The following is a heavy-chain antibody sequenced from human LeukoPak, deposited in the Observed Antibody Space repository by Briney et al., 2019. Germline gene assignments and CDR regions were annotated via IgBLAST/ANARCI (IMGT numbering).Heavy chain of an antibody. Sequence: PGGSLRLSCVASGFTFSRYAMSWVRQAPGKGLEWIGTIYYSGTTYYNPSLKSRVTISVDTSKNQFSLKLSSVTAADTAVYYCARETSQKGAHYMDVWGKGTTVTISS. V-gene: IGHV4-59*01. J-gene: IGHJ6*03. CDR3: ARETSQKGAHYMDV. D-gene: IGHD3-16*01. CDR1: GFTFSRYA. CDR2: IYYSGTT.